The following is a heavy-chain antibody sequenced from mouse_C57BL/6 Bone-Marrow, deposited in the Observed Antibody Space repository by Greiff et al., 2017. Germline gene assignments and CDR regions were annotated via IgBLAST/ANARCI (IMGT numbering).Heavy chain of an antibody. D-gene: IGHD1-1*01. CDR1: GYTFTSYW. V-gene: IGHV1-55*01. CDR3: VGVSPYYGSTYGYFDV. CDR2: IYPGSGST. J-gene: IGHJ1*03. Sequence: QVQLQQPGAELVKPGASVKMSCKASGYTFTSYWITWVKQRPGQGLEWIGDIYPGSGSTNYNEKFKSKATLTVDTSSSTAYMQLSSLTSEDSAVYYCVGVSPYYGSTYGYFDVWGTGTTVTVSS.